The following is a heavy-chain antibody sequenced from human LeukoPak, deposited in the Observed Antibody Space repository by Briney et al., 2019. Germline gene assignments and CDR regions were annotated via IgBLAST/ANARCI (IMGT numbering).Heavy chain of an antibody. CDR1: GGSISSSSYY. D-gene: IGHD3-10*01. J-gene: IGHJ4*02. CDR3: ARDSGPLDY. V-gene: IGHV4-39*07. CDR2: IYYSGST. Sequence: PSETLSLTCTVSGGSISSSSYYWGWIRQPPGKGLEWIGSIYYSGSTYYNPSLKSRVTISVDTSKNQFSLKLSSVTAADTAVYYCARDSGPLDYWGQGTLVTVSS.